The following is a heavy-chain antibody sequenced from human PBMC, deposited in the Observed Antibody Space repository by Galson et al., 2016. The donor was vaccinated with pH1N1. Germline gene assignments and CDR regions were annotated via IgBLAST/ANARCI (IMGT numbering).Heavy chain of an antibody. CDR1: EGTFTSST. CDR2: IIPIFGTT. Sequence: SVKVSCKVSEGTFTSSTITWVRHAPGQGLEWVGDIIPIFGTTTYALKFQGRVTLTAGGSLHPASMELCGLSSQDTAVYYCARAHTSVVTFYSPFDVWGQGTTVTVSS. V-gene: IGHV1-69*13. D-gene: IGHD4-23*01. J-gene: IGHJ6*02. CDR3: ARAHTSVVTFYSPFDV.